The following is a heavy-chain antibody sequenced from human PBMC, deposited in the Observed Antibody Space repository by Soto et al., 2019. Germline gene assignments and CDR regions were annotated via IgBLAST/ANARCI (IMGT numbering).Heavy chain of an antibody. CDR3: ASCYDSSGYPPYGY. V-gene: IGHV1-69*13. Sequence: VASVKVSCKASGGTFSSYAISWVRQAPGQGLEWMGGIIPIFGTANYAQKFQGRVTITADESTSTAYMELSSLRSEDTAVYYCASCYDSSGYPPYGYWGQGTLVTVSS. J-gene: IGHJ4*02. CDR2: IIPIFGTA. CDR1: GGTFSSYA. D-gene: IGHD3-22*01.